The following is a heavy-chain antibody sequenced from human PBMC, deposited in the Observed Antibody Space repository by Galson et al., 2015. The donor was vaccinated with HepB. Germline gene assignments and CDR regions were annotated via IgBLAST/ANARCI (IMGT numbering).Heavy chain of an antibody. D-gene: IGHD3-3*01. CDR1: GFSLSTSGVG. CDR2: IYWDDDK. Sequence: PALVKPTQTLTLTCTFSGFSLSTSGVGVGWIRQPPGKALEWLALIYWDDDKRYSPSLKSRLTITKDTSKNQVVLTMTNMDPVDTATYYCAHRSWRYDFWSGYYFDYWGQGTLVTVSS. V-gene: IGHV2-5*02. CDR3: AHRSWRYDFWSGYYFDY. J-gene: IGHJ4*02.